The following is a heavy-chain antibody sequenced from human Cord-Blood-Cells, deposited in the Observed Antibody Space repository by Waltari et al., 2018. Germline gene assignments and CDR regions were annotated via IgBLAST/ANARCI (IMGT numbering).Heavy chain of an antibody. CDR2: INHSGST. CDR1: GGSFSGYY. J-gene: IGHJ5*02. D-gene: IGHD3-22*01. Sequence: QVQLQQWGAGLLKPSETLSLTCAVYGGSFSGYYWSWIRQPPGKGLEWIGEINHSGSTNYNPSLKSRVTISVDTSKNQFSLKLSSVTAADTAVYYCARSSNYYDSSGYPNWFNTWGQGTLVTVSS. CDR3: ARSSNYYDSSGYPNWFNT. V-gene: IGHV4-34*01.